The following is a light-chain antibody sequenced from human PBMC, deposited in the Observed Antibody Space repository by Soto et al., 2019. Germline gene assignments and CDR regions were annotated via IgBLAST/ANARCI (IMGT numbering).Light chain of an antibody. Sequence: IQMTQSPSSLSASVGDRVTITGRASQTISTSLHWYQLNPGKAPSLLIYSAASLQSGVPSRFSGSRYGTAFTLTITGLHPEEFATYYGEQSYSIPRTFGQGTKVYSK. CDR2: SAA. J-gene: IGKJ1*01. CDR3: EQSYSIPRT. CDR1: QTISTS. V-gene: IGKV1-39*01.